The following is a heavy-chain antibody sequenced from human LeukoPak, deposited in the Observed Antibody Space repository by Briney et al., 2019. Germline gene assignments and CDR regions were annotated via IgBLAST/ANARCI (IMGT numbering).Heavy chain of an antibody. CDR1: GFSLSTSGVG. Sequence: SGPTLAKPTQALTLTCTFSGFSLSTSGVGVAWIRHPPGNALEWLTLIYLYDDKRYSPSLKRRLTITKDTSKNQVVLTMTNMDPVDTATYYCAHIVNAAAGTLGFDYWGQGTLVTVSS. J-gene: IGHJ4*02. D-gene: IGHD6-13*01. V-gene: IGHV2-5*01. CDR2: IYLYDDK. CDR3: AHIVNAAAGTLGFDY.